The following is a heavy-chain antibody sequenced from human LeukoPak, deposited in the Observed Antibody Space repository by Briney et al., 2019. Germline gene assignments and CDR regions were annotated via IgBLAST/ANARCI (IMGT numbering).Heavy chain of an antibody. CDR1: GGSISSYY. J-gene: IGHJ5*02. D-gene: IGHD5-18*01. CDR2: IYYSGST. V-gene: IGHV4-59*01. CDR3: ARGHRWGYTALLWFDP. Sequence: KPSETLSLTCTVSGGSISSYYWSWIRQPPGKGLEWIGYIYYSGSTNYNPSLKSRVTISVDTSKNQFSLKLSSVTAADTAVYYCARGHRWGYTALLWFDPWGQGTLVTVSS.